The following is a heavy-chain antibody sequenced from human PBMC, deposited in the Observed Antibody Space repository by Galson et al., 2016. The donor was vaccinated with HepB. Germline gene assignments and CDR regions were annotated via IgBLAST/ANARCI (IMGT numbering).Heavy chain of an antibody. J-gene: IGHJ5*02. CDR2: IYYSGDT. V-gene: IGHV4-59*01. CDR3: AGDPFGLGWFDP. Sequence: SETLSLTCTVSGGSISGYYWSWIRQPPGKGLEWIGFIYYSGDTNYNPSLKSRVTMSIDTSKSQLSLNLNSMTAADTAVYYCAGDPFGLGWFDPWGQGTLVTVAS. D-gene: IGHD3/OR15-3a*01. CDR1: GGSISGYY.